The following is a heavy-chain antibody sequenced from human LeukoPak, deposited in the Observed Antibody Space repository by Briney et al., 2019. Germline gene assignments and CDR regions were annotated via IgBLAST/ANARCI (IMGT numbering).Heavy chain of an antibody. CDR3: AKDAVAPGSGGDYFDY. CDR2: ITGNEGST. V-gene: IGHV3-23*01. D-gene: IGHD3-10*01. Sequence: PGGSLRLSCVASGFTFSSNAMSGVRQAPGKGLEGGSVITGNEGSTYYADSVKCRFTISKDNSKNTLSLQMDRLRAEDTAVYYCAKDAVAPGSGGDYFDYWGQGTLVTVSS. CDR1: GFTFSSNA. J-gene: IGHJ4*02.